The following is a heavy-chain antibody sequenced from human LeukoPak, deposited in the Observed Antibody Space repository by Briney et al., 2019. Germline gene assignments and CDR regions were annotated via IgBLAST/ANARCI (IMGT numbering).Heavy chain of an antibody. D-gene: IGHD1-26*01. CDR2: IKDDGSKS. V-gene: IGHV3-7*01. CDR1: GFTFNNYW. CDR3: ARDKPSGSSYGSSFHF. J-gene: IGHJ3*01. Sequence: PGGSLRLSCAASGFTFNNYWMTWVRQGPGRGLEWVASIKDDGSKSYYVDSVKGRFTISRDNAKNSLYLQMNSLRVEDTALYYCARDKPSGSSYGSSFHFWGQGTMVTVSS.